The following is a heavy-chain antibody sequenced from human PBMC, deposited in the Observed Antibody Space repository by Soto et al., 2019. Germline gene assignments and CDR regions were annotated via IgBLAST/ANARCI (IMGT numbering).Heavy chain of an antibody. CDR3: ARHVYYDVLKKNY. Sequence: ELQLVQSGAEVKKPGEALKISCKGSGYNFANYWIGWVRQMPGKGLEWMGIIYPGNSDTRYSPSFQGQVTISADTSISTANLEWSRLKASDTAIYYGARHVYYDVLKKNYWGQGTLVTVSS. CDR2: IYPGNSDT. CDR1: GYNFANYW. V-gene: IGHV5-51*01. J-gene: IGHJ4*02. D-gene: IGHD3-9*01.